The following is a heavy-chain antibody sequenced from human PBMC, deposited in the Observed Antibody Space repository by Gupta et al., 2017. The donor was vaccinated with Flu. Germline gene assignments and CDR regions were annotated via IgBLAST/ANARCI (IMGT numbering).Heavy chain of an antibody. CDR2: ISSSGTSI. Sequence: QVQLVESGGGLVKPGGSLRLSCAASGFTFSDYSMSWIRQAPGKGLEWVSYISSSGTSIYYADSVKGRFTISRDNAKNSLYLQMNSLRAEDTALYYCAREYFYDSIVSPFAFDMWGQGTMVTASS. V-gene: IGHV3-11*01. CDR3: AREYFYDSIVSPFAFDM. D-gene: IGHD3-22*01. J-gene: IGHJ3*02. CDR1: GFTFSDYS.